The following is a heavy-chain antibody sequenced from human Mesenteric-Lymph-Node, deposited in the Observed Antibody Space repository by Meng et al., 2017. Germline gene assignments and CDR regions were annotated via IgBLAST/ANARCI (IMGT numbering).Heavy chain of an antibody. D-gene: IGHD6-19*01. V-gene: IGHV4-34*01. Sequence: SETLSLTCAVYGGSFSGYYWSWIRQPPGKGLEWIGEINHSGSTNYNPSLKSRVTISVDTSKNQFSLKLSSVTAADTAVYYCARISGWSDYWGQGTLVTVSS. CDR2: INHSGST. CDR1: GGSFSGYY. J-gene: IGHJ4*02. CDR3: ARISGWSDY.